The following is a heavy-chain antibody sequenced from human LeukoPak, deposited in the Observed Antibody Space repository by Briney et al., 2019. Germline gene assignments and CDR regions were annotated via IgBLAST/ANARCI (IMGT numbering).Heavy chain of an antibody. CDR1: GFTVSSNY. V-gene: IGHV3-66*01. CDR2: ISSGGST. J-gene: IGHJ1*01. CDR3: ARESSSWPRDFQH. D-gene: IGHD6-13*01. Sequence: SGGSLRLSCAASGFTVSSNYMSWVRQAPGKGLEWVSVISSGGSTYYADSVKGRFTISRDNSKNTLYLQMNSLRAEDTAVYYCARESSSWPRDFQHWGQGTLVTVSS.